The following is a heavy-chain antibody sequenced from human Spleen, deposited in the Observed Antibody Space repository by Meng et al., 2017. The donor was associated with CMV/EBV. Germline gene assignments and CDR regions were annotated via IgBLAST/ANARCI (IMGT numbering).Heavy chain of an antibody. CDR2: IYYSGST. V-gene: IGHV4-30-4*08. J-gene: IGHJ4*02. CDR3: ARGGYYDSSGAPRFDY. Sequence: QVQLQEPGPGLVKPSQPLSLTCTVPGGSISSGDYYWSWIRQPPGKGLEWIGYIYYSGSTYYNPSLKSRVTISVDTSKNQFSLKLSSVTAADTAVYYCARGGYYDSSGAPRFDYWGQGTLVTVSS. D-gene: IGHD3-22*01. CDR1: GGSISSGDYY.